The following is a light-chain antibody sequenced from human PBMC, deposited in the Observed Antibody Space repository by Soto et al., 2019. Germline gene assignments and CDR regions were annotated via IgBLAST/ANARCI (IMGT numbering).Light chain of an antibody. Sequence: EIVLTQSPGTLSLSPWEGATLSCRASQSIGNYLAWYQQKPGQAPRLLIYATSNRATGIPARFSGSGSGTEFTLTISSLQSEDFAVYYCQQYNNWWTFGQGTKVDIK. CDR3: QQYNNWWT. CDR2: ATS. V-gene: IGKV3D-15*01. CDR1: QSIGNY. J-gene: IGKJ1*01.